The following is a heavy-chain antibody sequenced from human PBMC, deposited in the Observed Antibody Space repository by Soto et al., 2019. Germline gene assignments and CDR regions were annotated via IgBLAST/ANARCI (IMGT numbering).Heavy chain of an antibody. CDR1: GYSFTSYW. Sequence: GESLSTSCQGPGYSFTSYWIVWVFQMPGKGLEWMGIINPSVSDARYSPSFQGQVTISVDRSISTAYLQWSSLKASDAAIYYCARHVRDVYRSLDYWGQGTMVTVSS. CDR2: INPSVSDA. V-gene: IGHV5-51*01. J-gene: IGHJ4*02. CDR3: ARHVRDVYRSLDY.